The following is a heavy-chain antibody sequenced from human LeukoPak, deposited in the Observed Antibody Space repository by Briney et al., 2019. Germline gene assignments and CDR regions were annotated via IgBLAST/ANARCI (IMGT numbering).Heavy chain of an antibody. CDR3: ARGDSSGYYYYYYGMDV. CDR1: GYTFTSYG. J-gene: IGHJ6*02. Sequence: ASVKVSCKASGYTFTSYGISWVRQAPGQGLEWMGWISAYSGNTNYTQKLQGRVTMTTDTSTSTAYMELRSLRSDDTAVYYCARGDSSGYYYYYYGMDVWGQGTTVTVSS. CDR2: ISAYSGNT. V-gene: IGHV1-18*01. D-gene: IGHD3-22*01.